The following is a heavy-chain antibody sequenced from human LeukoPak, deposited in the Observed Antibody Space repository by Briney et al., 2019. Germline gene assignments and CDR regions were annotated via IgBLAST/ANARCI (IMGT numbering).Heavy chain of an antibody. V-gene: IGHV4-38-2*01. CDR3: ARPLADKDWYAFDI. Sequence: TAETLSLTCAASGYSISSGYYWGWIRHPPEKGQWWIGISYRSGYTYYTPSLKSRFTISRDKSKNQLYLKLSSVTAADTAVHYCARPLADKDWYAFDIWGKETMVTVSS. J-gene: IGHJ3*02. CDR2: SYRSGYT. CDR1: GYSISSGYY. D-gene: IGHD6-13*01.